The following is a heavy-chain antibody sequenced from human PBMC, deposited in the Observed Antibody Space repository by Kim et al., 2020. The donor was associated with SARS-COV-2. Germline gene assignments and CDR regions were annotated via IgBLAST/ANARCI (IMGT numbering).Heavy chain of an antibody. D-gene: IGHD6-13*01. CDR3: ARVKPQAAGTYYLGMDV. CDR1: GYTFTSYS. J-gene: IGHJ6*02. V-gene: IGHV1-3*01. CDR2: INAGNGDT. Sequence: ASVKVSCKASGYTFTSYSIHWVRQAPGQRLEWMGWINAGNGDTKYSQKFQGRVTITRDISASTAYLELSSLRFEDTAVYYCARVKPQAAGTYYLGMDVWGQGTTVTVSS.